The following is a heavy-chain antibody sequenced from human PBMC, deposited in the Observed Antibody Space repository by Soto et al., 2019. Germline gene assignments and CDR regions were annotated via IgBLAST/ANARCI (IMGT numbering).Heavy chain of an antibody. Sequence: QITLKASGPTLVKPTQTLALTCTLSGFSRSTSGVGVGWLRQPPGKALEWLALIYWADDKRYSPFLKSRLTIPKDISKSQVVLTLTIMDPVDTATYYCAHKGDGYRGFKYWGQGTLVTVSS. J-gene: IGHJ4*02. CDR2: IYWADDK. D-gene: IGHD5-12*01. V-gene: IGHV2-5*02. CDR1: GFSRSTSGVG. CDR3: AHKGDGYRGFKY.